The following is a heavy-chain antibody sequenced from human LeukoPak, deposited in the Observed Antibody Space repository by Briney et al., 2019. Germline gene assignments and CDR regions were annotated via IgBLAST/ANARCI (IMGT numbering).Heavy chain of an antibody. D-gene: IGHD6-13*01. V-gene: IGHV3-21*01. CDR1: GFTFSSYS. Sequence: KSGGSLRLSCAASGFTFSSYSMNWVRQAPGKGLEWVSSISSSSSYIYYADSVKGRFTISRDNAKNSLYLQMNSLRAEDTAVYYCARLAAAGTFDYWGQGTLVTVSS. CDR2: ISSSSSYI. CDR3: ARLAAAGTFDY. J-gene: IGHJ4*02.